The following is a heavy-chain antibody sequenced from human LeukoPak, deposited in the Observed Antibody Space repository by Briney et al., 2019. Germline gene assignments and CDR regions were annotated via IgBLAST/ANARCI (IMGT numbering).Heavy chain of an antibody. V-gene: IGHV3-66*02. J-gene: IGHJ4*02. D-gene: IGHD3-22*01. CDR3: AKASNGYSGFDY. CDR2: IYSGGST. CDR1: GFTVSSNY. Sequence: GGSLRLSCAASGFTVSSNYMSWVRQAPGKGLEWVSVIYSGGSTYYADSVKGRFTISRDNSKNTLYLQMNSLRAEDTAVYYCAKASNGYSGFDYWGQGTLVTVSS.